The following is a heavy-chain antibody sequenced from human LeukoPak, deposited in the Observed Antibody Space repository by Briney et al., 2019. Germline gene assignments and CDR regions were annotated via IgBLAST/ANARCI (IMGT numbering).Heavy chain of an antibody. J-gene: IGHJ4*02. CDR1: GFTFSTYE. D-gene: IGHD3-22*01. V-gene: IGHV3-48*03. CDR3: AATYYYDGSGDY. CDR2: ISSTGSNI. Sequence: GGSLRLSCAASGFTFSTYEMDWVRQAPGKGLEWVSYISSTGSNIYYADSVKGRFTISRDNAKNSLYLLMNSLRTEDTAVYYCAATYYYDGSGDYWGQGTLVTVSS.